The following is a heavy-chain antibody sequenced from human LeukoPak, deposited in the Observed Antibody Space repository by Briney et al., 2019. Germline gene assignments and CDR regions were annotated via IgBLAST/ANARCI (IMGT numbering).Heavy chain of an antibody. D-gene: IGHD2-21*02. J-gene: IGHJ5*02. CDR2: IYTSGST. Sequence: PSGTLPLTCAVSGGSISSSNWWSWVRQPPGKGLEWIGRIYTSGSTNYNPSLKSRVTMSVDTSKKQFSLKLSSVTAADTAVYYCAREVTTNWFDPWGQGTLVTVSS. CDR1: GGSISSSNW. CDR3: AREVTTNWFDP. V-gene: IGHV4-4*02.